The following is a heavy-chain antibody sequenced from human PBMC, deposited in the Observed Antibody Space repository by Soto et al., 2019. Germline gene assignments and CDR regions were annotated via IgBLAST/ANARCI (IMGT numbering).Heavy chain of an antibody. V-gene: IGHV3-23*01. Sequence: PGGSLRLSCAASGFTFSSYAMSWVRQAPGKGLEWVSAISGSGGSTYYADSVKGRFTISRDNSKNTLYLQMNSLRAEDTAVYYCAKRGVDSSGYYYPQPIDYWGQGTLVTVSS. CDR2: ISGSGGST. J-gene: IGHJ4*02. CDR1: GFTFSSYA. D-gene: IGHD3-22*01. CDR3: AKRGVDSSGYYYPQPIDY.